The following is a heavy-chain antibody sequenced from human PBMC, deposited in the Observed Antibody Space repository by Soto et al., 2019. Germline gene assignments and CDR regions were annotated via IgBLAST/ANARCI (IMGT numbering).Heavy chain of an antibody. V-gene: IGHV3-21*01. CDR2: ISSSSSYI. Sequence: EVQLVESGGGLVKPGGSLRLSCAASGFTFSSYSMNWVRQAPGKGLEWVSSISSSSSYIYYADSVKGRFTISRDNAKNALYLQMNSLRAEDTAVYYCATDWSHDAFDIWGQGTMVTVSS. CDR3: ATDWSHDAFDI. D-gene: IGHD3-9*01. J-gene: IGHJ3*02. CDR1: GFTFSSYS.